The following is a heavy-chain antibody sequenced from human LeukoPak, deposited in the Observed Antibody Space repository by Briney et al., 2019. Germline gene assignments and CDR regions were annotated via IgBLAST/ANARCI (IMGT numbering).Heavy chain of an antibody. Sequence: GGSLRLSCAASGFTVSSNYMSWVRQAPGKGLEWVSVIYSGGSTYYADSVEGRFTNSRDNSKNTLYLQMNSLRAEDTAVYYCAGATFDYYDSSGYYDYWGQGTLVTVSS. CDR2: IYSGGST. J-gene: IGHJ4*02. V-gene: IGHV3-53*01. CDR3: AGATFDYYDSSGYYDY. CDR1: GFTVSSNY. D-gene: IGHD3-22*01.